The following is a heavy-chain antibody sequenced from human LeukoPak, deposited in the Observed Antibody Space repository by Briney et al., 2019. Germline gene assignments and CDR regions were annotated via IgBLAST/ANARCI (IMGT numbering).Heavy chain of an antibody. D-gene: IGHD3-10*01. Sequence: ASVKVSCKASGYTFTSYGISWVRQAPGQGLEWMGWISAYNGNTNYAQKLQGRVTMTTDTSTSTAYMELRSLRSDDTAVYYCARAHLWFGEFHYFDYWGQGTLVTVSS. CDR2: ISAYNGNT. J-gene: IGHJ4*02. CDR1: GYTFTSYG. CDR3: ARAHLWFGEFHYFDY. V-gene: IGHV1-18*01.